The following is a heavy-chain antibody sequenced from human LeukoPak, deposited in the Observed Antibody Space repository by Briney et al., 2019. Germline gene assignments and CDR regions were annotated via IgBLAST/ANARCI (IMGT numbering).Heavy chain of an antibody. D-gene: IGHD3-10*01. CDR3: ARDYGSGSGNWFDA. Sequence: GESLKISFQGSGYRFSSYWIGWVRQMPGKGLEWMGTMYPGDSDTRYSPSFQGQVTMSVDKSITTAYLEWSGLKASDTAMYYCARDYGSGSGNWFDAWGPGTLVTVSS. CDR1: GYRFSSYW. CDR2: MYPGDSDT. V-gene: IGHV5-51*01. J-gene: IGHJ5*02.